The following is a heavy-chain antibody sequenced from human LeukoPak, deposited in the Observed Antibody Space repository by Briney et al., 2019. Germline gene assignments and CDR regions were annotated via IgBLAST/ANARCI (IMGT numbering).Heavy chain of an antibody. CDR2: ISSSSSYI. D-gene: IGHD3-3*01. CDR3: ARGRFPYFDY. J-gene: IGHJ4*02. CDR1: GFTFSSYS. Sequence: AGGSLRLSCAASGFTFSSYSMNWVRQAPGKGLEWVSSISSSSSYIYYADSVKGRSTISRDNAKNSLYLQMNSLRAEDTAVYYCARGRFPYFDYWGQGTLVTVSS. V-gene: IGHV3-21*01.